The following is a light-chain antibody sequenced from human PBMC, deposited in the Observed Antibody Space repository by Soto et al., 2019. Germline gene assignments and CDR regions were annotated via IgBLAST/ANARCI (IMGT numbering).Light chain of an antibody. V-gene: IGKV1-39*01. CDR3: QQSHGIPYT. CDR1: QTISTY. Sequence: DIQMTQSPSSLSASVGDRVIITCRASQTISTYLNWYQQNPGKAPKLLIYAASTLQSGVPSRFSGSGSGTDFTLTISSLQPEDFATYYCQQSHGIPYTFGQGTKLEIK. J-gene: IGKJ2*01. CDR2: AAS.